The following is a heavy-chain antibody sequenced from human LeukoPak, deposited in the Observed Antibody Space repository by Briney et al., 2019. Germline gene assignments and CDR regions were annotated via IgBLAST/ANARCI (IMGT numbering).Heavy chain of an antibody. CDR2: ISSSGSTI. J-gene: IGHJ4*02. D-gene: IGHD3-10*01. CDR1: GFTFSSYE. V-gene: IGHV3-48*03. Sequence: GGSLRLSCAASGFTFSSYEMNWVRQAPGKGLEWVSYISSSGSTIYYADSVKGRFTISRDNAKNSLYLQMNSLRAEDTAVYYCAKYGSGSYYNSGFDYWGQGTLVTVSS. CDR3: AKYGSGSYYNSGFDY.